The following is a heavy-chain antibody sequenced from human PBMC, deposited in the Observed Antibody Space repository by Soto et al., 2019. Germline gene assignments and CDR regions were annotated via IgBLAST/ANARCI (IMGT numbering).Heavy chain of an antibody. D-gene: IGHD3-22*01. J-gene: IGHJ3*02. V-gene: IGHV3-48*03. CDR2: ISSSGSTI. CDR1: GFTFSSYE. CDR3: ANSYYYDSSGYNDAFDI. Sequence: QPGGSLRLSCAASGFTFSSYEMNWVRQAPGKGLEWVSYISSSGSTIYYADSVKGRFTISRDNAKNSLYLQMNSLRAEDTAVYYCANSYYYDSSGYNDAFDIWGQGTMVTVSS.